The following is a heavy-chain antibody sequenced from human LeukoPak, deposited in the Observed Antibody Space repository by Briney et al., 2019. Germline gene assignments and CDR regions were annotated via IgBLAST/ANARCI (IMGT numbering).Heavy chain of an antibody. D-gene: IGHD1-26*01. V-gene: IGHV1-69*06. CDR3: ARDHTTRSNWFDP. CDR2: IIPIFGTA. Sequence: ASVKVSCKASGGTFSSYAISWVRQAPGQGLEWMGGIIPIFGTANYAQKFQGRVTITADKSTSTAYMELSSLRSEDTAVYYCARDHTTRSNWFDPWGQGTLVTVSS. J-gene: IGHJ5*02. CDR1: GGTFSSYA.